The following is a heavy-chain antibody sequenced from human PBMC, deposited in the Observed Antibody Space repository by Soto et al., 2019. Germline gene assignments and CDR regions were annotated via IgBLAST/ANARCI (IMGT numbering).Heavy chain of an antibody. CDR3: ASGDYYDSSGYPGIIDY. CDR1: GGAISSYY. Sequence: SETLSLTCTVSGGAISSYYWSWIRQPPGKGLEWIGYIYYSGSTNYNPSLKSRVTISVDTSKNQFSLKLSSVTAADTAVYYCASGDYYDSSGYPGIIDYWGQGTLVTVSS. V-gene: IGHV4-59*01. D-gene: IGHD3-22*01. J-gene: IGHJ4*02. CDR2: IYYSGST.